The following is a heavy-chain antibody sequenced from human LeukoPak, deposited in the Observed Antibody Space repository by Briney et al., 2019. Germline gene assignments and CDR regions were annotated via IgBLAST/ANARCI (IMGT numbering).Heavy chain of an antibody. D-gene: IGHD2-21*01. J-gene: IGHJ4*02. CDR3: VRDVWGDRDSYFDY. Sequence: GGSLRLSCAASGFTFSSYWMHWVRQAPGKGLVWVSRINTDGRSTSYADSVKGRFIFSRDNAKNTLYLQMNSLRAEDTAVYYCVRDVWGDRDSYFDYWGQGTLVTVSS. CDR2: INTDGRST. V-gene: IGHV3-74*01. CDR1: GFTFSSYW.